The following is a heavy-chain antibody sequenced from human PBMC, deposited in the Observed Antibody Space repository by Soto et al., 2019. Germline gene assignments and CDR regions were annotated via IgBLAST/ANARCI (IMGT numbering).Heavy chain of an antibody. CDR1: GYPFISYG. V-gene: IGHV1-18*01. Sequence: ASVKVSCKASGYPFISYGISWVRQAPGQGLEWMAWISAYNGDTTYAQNFQGRLTVTRDTPTSTAYMELGSLRSDDTAVYYCARGTTVVAPYYYMDVWGKGTTVTVSS. D-gene: IGHD1-7*01. CDR3: ARGTTVVAPYYYMDV. CDR2: ISAYNGDT. J-gene: IGHJ6*03.